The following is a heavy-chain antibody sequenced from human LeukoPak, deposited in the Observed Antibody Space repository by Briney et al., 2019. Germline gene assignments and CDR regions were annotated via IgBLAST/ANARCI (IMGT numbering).Heavy chain of an antibody. CDR2: IYTSGST. V-gene: IGHV4-61*02. Sequence: SQTLSLTCTVSGGSISSGSYYWSWIRQRAGKGLGWIGRIYTSGSTNYNPSLKSRVTISVDTSKNQFSLKLSSVTAADTAVYYCARYPAYYYDSSGYNNWFDPWGQGTLVTVSS. D-gene: IGHD3-22*01. CDR1: GGSISSGSYY. CDR3: ARYPAYYYDSSGYNNWFDP. J-gene: IGHJ5*02.